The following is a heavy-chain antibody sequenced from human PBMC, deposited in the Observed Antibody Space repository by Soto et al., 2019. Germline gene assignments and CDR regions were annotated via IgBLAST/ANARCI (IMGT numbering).Heavy chain of an antibody. V-gene: IGHV3-53*02. CDR1: GFTVSSNY. Sequence: EVQLVETGGGLIQPGGSLRLSCAASGFTVSSNYMSWVRQAPGKGLEWVSVIYSGGSTYYADSVKGRFTISRDNSKNTLYLQMNSLGAEDTAVYYCARDGGAWPPYYGMDVWGQGTTVTVSS. CDR3: ARDGGAWPPYYGMDV. CDR2: IYSGGST. D-gene: IGHD3-16*01. J-gene: IGHJ6*02.